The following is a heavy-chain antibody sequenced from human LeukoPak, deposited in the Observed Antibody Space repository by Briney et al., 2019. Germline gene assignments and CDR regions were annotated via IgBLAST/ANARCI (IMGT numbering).Heavy chain of an antibody. CDR2: INHSGST. CDR3: ARVGGYGGNPNLWLDY. V-gene: IGHV4-34*01. J-gene: IGHJ4*02. D-gene: IGHD4-23*01. Sequence: SETLSLTCAVYGGSFSGYYWSWIRQPPGKGLEWIGEINHSGSTNYNPSLKSRVTISVDTSKNQFSLKLSSVTAADTAVYYCARVGGYGGNPNLWLDYWGQGTLVTVSS. CDR1: GGSFSGYY.